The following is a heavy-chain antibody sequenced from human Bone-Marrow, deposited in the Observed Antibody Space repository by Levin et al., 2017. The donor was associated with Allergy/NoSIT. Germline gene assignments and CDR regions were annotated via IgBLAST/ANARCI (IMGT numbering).Heavy chain of an antibody. V-gene: IGHV3-23*01. D-gene: IGHD2-15*01. Sequence: GGSLRLSCVASGFTFSNYAVSWVRQAPGKGLEWVSGISGSGDSTTYIDSVKGRFTISRDNSKNTLYLQMNTLRAEDTAVYYCARGKCGGSWCRPPFDYWGQGTLVTVSS. J-gene: IGHJ4*02. CDR1: GFTFSNYA. CDR3: ARGKCGGSWCRPPFDY. CDR2: ISGSGDST.